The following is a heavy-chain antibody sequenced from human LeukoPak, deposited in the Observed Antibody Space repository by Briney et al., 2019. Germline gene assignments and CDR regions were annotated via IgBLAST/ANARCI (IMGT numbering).Heavy chain of an antibody. CDR2: ISSSSYI. CDR3: ARNRWLLPHY. V-gene: IGHV3-21*04. Sequence: GGSLRLSCAASGFTFSSYSMNWVRQAPGKGLEWVSSISSSSYIYYADSVKGRFTISRHNSKNTLYLQMNSLRAEDTAVYYCARNRWLLPHYWGQGTLVTVSS. CDR1: GFTFSSYS. D-gene: IGHD5-24*01. J-gene: IGHJ4*02.